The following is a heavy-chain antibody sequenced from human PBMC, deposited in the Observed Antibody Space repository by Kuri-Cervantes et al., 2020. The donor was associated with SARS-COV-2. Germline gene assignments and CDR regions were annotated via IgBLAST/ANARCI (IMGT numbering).Heavy chain of an antibody. D-gene: IGHD3-3*01. Sequence: ASVKVSCKASGGTFSSYAISWVRQAPGQGLEWMGWINPNSGGTNYAQKFLGRVTMTRDTSISTAYMELSRLRSDDTAVYYCARGVTIFGVVSYYYYMDVWGKGTTVTVSS. CDR2: INPNSGGT. J-gene: IGHJ6*03. V-gene: IGHV1-2*02. CDR1: GGTFSSYA. CDR3: ARGVTIFGVVSYYYYMDV.